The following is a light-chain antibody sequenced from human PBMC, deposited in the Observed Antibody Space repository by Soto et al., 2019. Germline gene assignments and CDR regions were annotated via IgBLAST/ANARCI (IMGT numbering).Light chain of an antibody. CDR1: QSVSSY. CDR2: DAS. V-gene: IGKV3-11*01. J-gene: IGKJ1*01. Sequence: DIVLAQTPATLSLSPGERATPSCRASQSVSSYLAWYQQKPGQAPRLRIYDASNRATGIPARLSGSGSGTDFTLTISSIEPEDFAVYYCQQRSNWPTFGQGTKVDIK. CDR3: QQRSNWPT.